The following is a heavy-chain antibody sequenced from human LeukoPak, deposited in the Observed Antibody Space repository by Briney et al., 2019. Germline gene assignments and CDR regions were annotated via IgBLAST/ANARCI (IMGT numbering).Heavy chain of an antibody. J-gene: IGHJ4*02. CDR3: ARDGYSGSQPVYYFDY. CDR2: TYYRSKWYN. CDR1: GDSVSSNSAA. V-gene: IGHV6-1*01. D-gene: IGHD5-12*01. Sequence: SQTLSLTCAISGDSVSSNSAAWNWIRQSPSRGLEWLGRTYYRSKWYNDYAVSVKSRITINPDTPKNQFSLQLNSVTPEDTAVYYCARDGYSGSQPVYYFDYWGQGTLVTVSS.